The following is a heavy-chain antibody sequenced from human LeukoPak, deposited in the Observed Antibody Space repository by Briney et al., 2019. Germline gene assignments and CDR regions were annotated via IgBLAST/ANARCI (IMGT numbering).Heavy chain of an antibody. Sequence: SETLSLTCTVSGASISSYYWSWIRQPPGKGLEWIGYIYTSETTNFNPALRSRVTISIDTSKNQVSLRLSSVTAANTALYYCARHRSPSSLSFFDIWGQGMLVIVSS. CDR3: ARHRSPSSLSFFDI. CDR2: IYTSETT. CDR1: GASISSYY. V-gene: IGHV4-4*09. J-gene: IGHJ4*02. D-gene: IGHD2-2*01.